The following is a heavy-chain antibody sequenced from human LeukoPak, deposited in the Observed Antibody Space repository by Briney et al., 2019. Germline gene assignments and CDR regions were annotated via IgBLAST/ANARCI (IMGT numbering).Heavy chain of an antibody. V-gene: IGHV3-23*01. D-gene: IGHD6-6*01. J-gene: IGHJ4*01. Sequence: GGSLRLSCAASGFTFSSNAMNWVRQAPGKGLEWVSGITGSGDSTYYADSMKGRFTISRDNSKNTVYLQMNSLRVEDTAVYHCGKERYGSSSVVDYWGHGTLVTVSS. CDR3: GKERYGSSSVVDY. CDR2: ITGSGDST. CDR1: GFTFSSNA.